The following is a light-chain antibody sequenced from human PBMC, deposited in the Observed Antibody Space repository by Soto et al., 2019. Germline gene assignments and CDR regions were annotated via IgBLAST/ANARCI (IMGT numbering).Light chain of an antibody. CDR1: QSVSSSY. CDR2: GAS. J-gene: IGKJ4*01. CDR3: QQYGRSSLT. Sequence: EIVLTQSPATLSLSPGERATLSCRASQSVSSSYLAWYQQKPGQAPRLLIYGASSRATGIPDRFSGSGSGTDFTLTISRLEPEDFAVYYCQQYGRSSLTFGGGTKVDIK. V-gene: IGKV3-20*01.